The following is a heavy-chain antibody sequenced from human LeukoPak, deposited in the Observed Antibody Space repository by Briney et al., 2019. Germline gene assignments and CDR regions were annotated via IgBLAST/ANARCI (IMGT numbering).Heavy chain of an antibody. V-gene: IGHV4-30-2*01. J-gene: IGHJ4*02. CDR1: GGSISSGGYS. CDR3: ARQEEQSSGLIAY. Sequence: PSQTLSLTCAVSGGSISSGGYSWSWIRQPPGKGLEWIGYIYHSGSTYYNPSLKSRVTISVDRSKNQFSLKLSSVTAADTAVYYCARQEEQSSGLIAYWGQGTLVTVSS. CDR2: IYHSGST. D-gene: IGHD6-19*01.